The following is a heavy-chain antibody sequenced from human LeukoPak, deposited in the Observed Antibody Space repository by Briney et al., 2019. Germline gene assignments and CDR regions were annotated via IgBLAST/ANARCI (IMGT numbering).Heavy chain of an antibody. CDR1: GFTFSSYG. V-gene: IGHV3-33*01. J-gene: IGHJ3*02. D-gene: IGHD3-22*01. CDR2: IWYDGSNK. CDR3: ARWGGTYYYDSSGYYHDAFDI. Sequence: PGGSLRLSCAASGFTFSSYGMHWVRQAPGKGLEWVAVIWYDGSNKYYADSVKGRFTISRDNSKNTLYLQMNSLRAEDTAVYYCARWGGTYYYDSSGYYHDAFDIWGQGTMVTVSS.